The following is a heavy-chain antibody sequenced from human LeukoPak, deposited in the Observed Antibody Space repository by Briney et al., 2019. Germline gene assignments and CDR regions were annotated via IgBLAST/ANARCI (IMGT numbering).Heavy chain of an antibody. J-gene: IGHJ3*02. CDR2: INNDGSST. Sequence: GGSLRLSCAASGFTFSSYWKHWVRQVPGKGLVWVSRINNDGSSTSYADSVKGLFIFSRDTAKNTLYVQITSLSAEDTAVYCCSTGARHAFDIWCRGTMVTVSS. CDR1: GFTFSSYW. D-gene: IGHD1-14*01. V-gene: IGHV3-74*01. CDR3: STGARHAFDI.